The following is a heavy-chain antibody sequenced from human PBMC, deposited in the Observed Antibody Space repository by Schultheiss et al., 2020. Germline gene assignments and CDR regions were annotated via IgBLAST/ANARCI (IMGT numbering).Heavy chain of an antibody. CDR2: IYSGGST. CDR1: GFTVSSNY. J-gene: IGHJ3*02. Sequence: GGSLRLSCAASGFTVSSNYMSWVRQAPGKGLEWVSVIYSGGSTYYADSVKGRFTISRDNSKNTLYLQMNSLRAEDTAVYYCARNRGGYRYTVAGGAFDIWGQGTMVTVSS. CDR3: ARNRGGYRYTVAGGAFDI. D-gene: IGHD3-16*02. V-gene: IGHV3-53*01.